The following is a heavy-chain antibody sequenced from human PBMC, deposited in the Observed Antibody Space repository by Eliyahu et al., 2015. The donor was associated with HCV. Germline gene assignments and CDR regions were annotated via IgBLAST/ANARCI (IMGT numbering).Heavy chain of an antibody. CDR3: ARVSLGEKFDS. CDR1: GFTFSNYW. J-gene: IGHJ4*02. V-gene: IGHV3-7*01. CDR2: INEDASEI. Sequence: EVQLVESGGGLVQPGGSLRLSCTASGFTFSNYWMNWVRQAPGKGPEWAANINEDASEIYYADSVQGRFTISRDNAKNSLYLQMDRLRVEDTAVYYCARVSLGEKFDSWGQGTQVTVS. D-gene: IGHD5-24*01.